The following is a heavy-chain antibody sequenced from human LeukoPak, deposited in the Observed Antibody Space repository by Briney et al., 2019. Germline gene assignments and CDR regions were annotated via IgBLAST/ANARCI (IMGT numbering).Heavy chain of an antibody. CDR2: ISDDGTSE. V-gene: IGHV3-30*04. D-gene: IGHD1-14*01. CDR3: ARVRAYPYNSSPRHWFNP. Sequence: PGRSLRLSCEGSGYTFSYYFMYWVRQAPGKEPEWVAAISDDGTSEHYADSVKGRFTISRDNSKKSLYLQMNRLRTEDTAVYYCARVRAYPYNSSPRHWFNPWGQGTLVTVSS. J-gene: IGHJ5*02. CDR1: GYTFSYYF.